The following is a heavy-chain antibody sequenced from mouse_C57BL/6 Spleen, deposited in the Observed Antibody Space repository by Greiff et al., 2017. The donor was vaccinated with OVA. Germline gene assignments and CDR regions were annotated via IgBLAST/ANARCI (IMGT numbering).Heavy chain of an antibody. CDR3: ARSDYGAY. V-gene: IGHV1-50*01. Sequence: QVQLQQPGAELVKPGASVKLSCKASGYTFTSYWMQWVKQRPGPGLEWLGEIDPSASYTNYNQKFKGQATLTVDTSSSTAYRQRSSLTSEDAAVYYCARSDYGAYWGQGTLVTVSA. CDR1: GYTFTSYW. D-gene: IGHD2-4*01. CDR2: IDPSASYT. J-gene: IGHJ3*01.